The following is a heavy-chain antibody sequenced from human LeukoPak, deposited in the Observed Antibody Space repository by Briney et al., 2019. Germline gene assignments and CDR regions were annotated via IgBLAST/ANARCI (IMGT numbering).Heavy chain of an antibody. CDR1: GGSISSYY. J-gene: IGHJ4*02. CDR2: IYYSGST. CDR3: ARVGSGWTPNYFDY. V-gene: IGHV4-59*01. D-gene: IGHD6-19*01. Sequence: SETLSPTCTVSGGSISSYYWSWIRQPPGKGLEWIGYIYYSGSTNYNPSLKSRVTISVDTSKNQFSLKLSSVTAADTAVYYCARVGSGWTPNYFDYWGQGTLVTVSS.